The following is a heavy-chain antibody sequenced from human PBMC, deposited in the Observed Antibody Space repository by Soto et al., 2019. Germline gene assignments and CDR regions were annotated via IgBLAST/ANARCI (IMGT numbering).Heavy chain of an antibody. D-gene: IGHD3-10*01. CDR2: INWNGDST. V-gene: IGHV3-20*04. CDR1: GFTFDDYG. CDR3: ARDGYYGSGSYYGTNPFDY. J-gene: IGHJ4*02. Sequence: PGGSLRLSCAASGFTFDDYGMSWVRQAPGKGLEWVSGINWNGDSTGYADSVKGRFTISRDNAKNSLYLQMNSLRAEDTALYYCARDGYYGSGSYYGTNPFDYWGQGTLVTVSS.